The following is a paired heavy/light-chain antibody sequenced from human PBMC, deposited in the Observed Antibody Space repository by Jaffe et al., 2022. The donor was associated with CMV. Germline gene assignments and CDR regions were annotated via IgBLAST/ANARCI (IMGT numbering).Light chain of an antibody. J-gene: IGKJ1*01. CDR3: QQYNDWPRT. CDR1: QSASSN. V-gene: IGKV3D-15*01. Sequence: EIVMTQSPATLSVSPGEGATISCRASQSASSNVAWYQQKIGQAPRLLIYGASTRATGFPARFSGSGSGTDFTLTISSLQSEDFAVYYCQQYNDWPRTFGQGTKVEIK. CDR2: GAS.
Heavy chain of an antibody. CDR3: ARPRPAFCGGDCAAECFDF. D-gene: IGHD2-21*02. CDR2: IRSKVNTYAT. CDR1: GFTFSDSA. Sequence: EVQLVESGGGLVQPGGSLKLSCAASGFTFSDSAMHWVRQASGKGLEWVGRIRSKVNTYATAYAASVSGRFTMSRDDSKNTAYLQMDSLKTEDTAVYYCARPRPAFCGGDCAAECFDFWGQGTLVTVS. V-gene: IGHV3-73*02. J-gene: IGHJ4*02.